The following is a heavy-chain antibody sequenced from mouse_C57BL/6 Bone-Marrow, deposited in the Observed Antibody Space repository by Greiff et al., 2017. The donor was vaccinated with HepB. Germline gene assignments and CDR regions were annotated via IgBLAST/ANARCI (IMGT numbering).Heavy chain of an antibody. CDR2: ISSGSSTI. V-gene: IGHV5-17*01. CDR3: ATLRPFAY. D-gene: IGHD1-2*01. CDR1: GFTFSDYG. Sequence: EVMLVESGGGLVKPGGSLKLSCAASGFTFSDYGMHWVRQAPEKGLEWVAYISSGSSTIYYADTVKGRFTISRDNAKNTLFLQMTSLRSEDTAMYYCATLRPFAYWGQGTLVTVSA. J-gene: IGHJ3*01.